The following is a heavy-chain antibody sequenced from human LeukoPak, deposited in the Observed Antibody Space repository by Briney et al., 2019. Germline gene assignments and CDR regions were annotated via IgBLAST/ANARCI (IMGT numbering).Heavy chain of an antibody. Sequence: GGSLILSCAASGFTFSIYAMHGVRKAPGKGLEWVAVISYDGSNKYYADSVKGRFTISRDNSKNTLYLQMNSLRAEDTAVYYCARRRYSSSWYIDYWGQGTLVTASS. V-gene: IGHV3-30*04. CDR3: ARRRYSSSWYIDY. D-gene: IGHD6-13*01. J-gene: IGHJ4*02. CDR1: GFTFSIYA. CDR2: ISYDGSNK.